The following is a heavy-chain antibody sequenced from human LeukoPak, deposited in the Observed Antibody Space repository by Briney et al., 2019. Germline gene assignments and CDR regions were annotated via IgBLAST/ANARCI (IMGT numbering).Heavy chain of an antibody. D-gene: IGHD3-3*01. J-gene: IGHJ4*02. V-gene: IGHV3-23*01. CDR1: GFTFSSYA. CDR2: ISGSGGST. Sequence: PGGSLRLACAASGFTFSSYAMSWVRQAPGEGLEWVSPISGSGGSTYYADSVKGRFTISRDNSKNTLYLQMNSLRAEDTAVYYRAKTYYDFWSGYYTGNYFDYWGQGTLVTVSS. CDR3: AKTYYDFWSGYYTGNYFDY.